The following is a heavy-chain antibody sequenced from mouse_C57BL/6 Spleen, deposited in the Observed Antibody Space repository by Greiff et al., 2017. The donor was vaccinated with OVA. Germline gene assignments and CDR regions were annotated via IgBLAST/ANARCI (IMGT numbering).Heavy chain of an antibody. CDR2: IDPSDSYT. J-gene: IGHJ4*01. V-gene: IGHV1-59*01. Sequence: VQLQQPGAELVRPGTSVKLSCKASGYTFTSYWMHWVKQRPGQGLEWIGVIDPSDSYTNYNQKFKGKATLTVDPSSSTAYMQLSSLTSEDSAVYYCARGGGDYWGQGTSVTVSS. CDR3: ARGGGDY. CDR1: GYTFTSYW.